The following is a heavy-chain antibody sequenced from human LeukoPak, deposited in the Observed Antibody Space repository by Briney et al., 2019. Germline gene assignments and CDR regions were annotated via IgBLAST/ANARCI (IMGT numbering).Heavy chain of an antibody. CDR3: ATEPLMITFGGVIVPDWFDP. J-gene: IGHJ5*02. D-gene: IGHD3-16*02. Sequence: SETLSLTCTVSGGSISSSSYYWGWIRQPPGKGLEWIGSIYYSGSTYYNPSLKSRVTISVDTSKNQFSLKLSSVTAADTAVYYCATEPLMITFGGVIVPDWFDPWGQGTLVTVSS. V-gene: IGHV4-39*01. CDR1: GGSISSSSYY. CDR2: IYYSGST.